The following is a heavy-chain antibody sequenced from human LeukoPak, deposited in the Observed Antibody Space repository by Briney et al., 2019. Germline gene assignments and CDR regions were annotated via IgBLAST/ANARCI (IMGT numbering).Heavy chain of an antibody. J-gene: IGHJ3*02. V-gene: IGHV5-51*01. CDR1: GYNFNTYW. CDR3: ARQGGMVRGVITAFDI. Sequence: GESLKISCKGSGYNFNTYWIGWVRQMPGKGLEWMGIIYPGDSDTRYSPSFQGQVTISADKSISTAYLQWSSLKASDTAMYYCARQGGMVRGVITAFDIWGQGTMVTVSS. CDR2: IYPGDSDT. D-gene: IGHD3-10*01.